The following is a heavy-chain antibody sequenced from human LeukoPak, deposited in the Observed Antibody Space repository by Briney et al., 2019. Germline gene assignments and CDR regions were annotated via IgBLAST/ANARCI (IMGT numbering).Heavy chain of an antibody. CDR1: GFTFSDYY. Sequence: GGSLRLSCAASGFTFSDYYISWIRQAPGKGLEWVSYISSSGTTIYYADSVKGRFTISRDNAKNSLYLQMNSLRAEDTAVYYCARSLRWLQALDYWGQGTLVTVSS. CDR2: ISSSGTTI. CDR3: ARSLRWLQALDY. V-gene: IGHV3-11*01. D-gene: IGHD5-24*01. J-gene: IGHJ4*02.